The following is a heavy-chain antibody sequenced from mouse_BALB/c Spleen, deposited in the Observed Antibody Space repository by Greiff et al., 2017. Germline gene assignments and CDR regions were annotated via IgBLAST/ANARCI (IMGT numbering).Heavy chain of an antibody. CDR2: ISSGSSTI. J-gene: IGHJ3*01. D-gene: IGHD2-3*01. Sequence: EVMLVESGGGLVQPGGSRKLSCAASGFTFSSFGMHWVRQAPEKGLEWVAYISSGSSTIYYADTVKGRFTISRDNPKNTLFLQMTSLRSEDTAMYYCARSTYDLFAYWGQGTLVTVSA. CDR1: GFTFSSFG. CDR3: ARSTYDLFAY. V-gene: IGHV5-17*02.